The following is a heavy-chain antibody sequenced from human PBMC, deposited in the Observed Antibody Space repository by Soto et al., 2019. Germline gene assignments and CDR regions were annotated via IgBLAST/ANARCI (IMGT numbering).Heavy chain of an antibody. CDR1: GGSISSYY. J-gene: IGHJ5*02. CDR3: ARSIGADFWSGYSKGNWFDP. Sequence: PSETLSLTCTVSGGSISSYYWSWIRQPPGKGLEWIGYIYYSGSTNYNPSLKSRVTISVDTSKNQFSLKLSSVTAADTAVYYCARSIGADFWSGYSKGNWFDPWGQGTLVTVSS. V-gene: IGHV4-59*01. CDR2: IYYSGST. D-gene: IGHD3-3*01.